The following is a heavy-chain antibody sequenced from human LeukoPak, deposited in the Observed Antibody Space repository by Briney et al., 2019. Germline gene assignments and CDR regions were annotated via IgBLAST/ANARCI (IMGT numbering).Heavy chain of an antibody. CDR3: ARDPTYYYDSSGYYLDY. J-gene: IGHJ4*02. CDR1: GFGFSNYG. CDR2: IWYDGSNK. Sequence: PGGSLRLSCAASGFGFSNYGMHWVRQAPGKGLEWVAHIWYDGSNKYYADSLKGRFTISRDNAKNSLYLQMNSLRAEDTALYYCARDPTYYYDSSGYYLDYWGQGTLVTVSS. D-gene: IGHD3-22*01. V-gene: IGHV3-33*01.